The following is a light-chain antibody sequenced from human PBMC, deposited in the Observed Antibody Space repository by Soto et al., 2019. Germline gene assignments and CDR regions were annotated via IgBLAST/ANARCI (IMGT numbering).Light chain of an antibody. V-gene: IGKV3-20*01. J-gene: IGKJ3*01. CDR3: KQYDTSPGT. Sequence: EIVLTQSPGTLSLSPGERATLSCRASQSVRSNYLAWYQHKPGQAPRLLIYGASSRATGIPDRFSGSGSGTVFTLTISRLEPEDFVVYFWKQYDTSPGTFGPGTKVDIK. CDR1: QSVRSNY. CDR2: GAS.